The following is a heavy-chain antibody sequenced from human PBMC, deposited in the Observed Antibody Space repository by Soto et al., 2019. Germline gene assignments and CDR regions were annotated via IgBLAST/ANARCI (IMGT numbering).Heavy chain of an antibody. CDR1: GVTFSSYA. V-gene: IGHV1-69*13. CDR3: AREVDIVVVVAATPGYFWFDP. Sequence: SVKLSCKASGVTFSSYALSWVRQAPEQGLEWMGGIIPIFGTANYAQKFQGRVTITADESTSTAYMELSSLRSEDTAVYYCAREVDIVVVVAATPGYFWFDPWGQGTLVTVSS. CDR2: IIPIFGTA. D-gene: IGHD2-15*01. J-gene: IGHJ5*02.